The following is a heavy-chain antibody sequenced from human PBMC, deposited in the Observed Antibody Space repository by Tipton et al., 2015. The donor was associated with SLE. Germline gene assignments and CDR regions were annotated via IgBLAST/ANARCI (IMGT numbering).Heavy chain of an antibody. V-gene: IGHV4-39*07. J-gene: IGHJ4*02. CDR3: ARGQAPGY. Sequence: TLSLTCTVSGGSISSSSYYWGWIRQPPGKGLEWIGSIYHSGSTCYNPSLKSRVTISVDTSKNQFSLKLSSVTAADTAVYYCARGQAPGYWGQGTLVTVSS. CDR2: IYHSGST. CDR1: GGSISSSSYY.